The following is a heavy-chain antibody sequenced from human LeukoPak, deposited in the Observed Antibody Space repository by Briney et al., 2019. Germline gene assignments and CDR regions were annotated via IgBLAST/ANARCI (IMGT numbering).Heavy chain of an antibody. J-gene: IGHJ6*03. CDR1: GGSFSGYY. CDR3: ARPRLPYYYYYMDV. CDR2: INHSGST. Sequence: PSETPSLTCAVYGGSFSGYYWSWIRQPPGKGLEWIGEINHSGSTNYNPSLKSRVTISVDTSKNQFSLKLSSVTAADTAVYYCARPRLPYYYYYMDVWGKGTTVTVSS. V-gene: IGHV4-34*01.